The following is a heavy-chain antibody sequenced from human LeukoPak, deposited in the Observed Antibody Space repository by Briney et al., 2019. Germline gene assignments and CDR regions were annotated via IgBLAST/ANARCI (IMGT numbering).Heavy chain of an antibody. CDR2: IRYDGSIK. J-gene: IGHJ4*02. V-gene: IGHV3-30*02. CDR3: ATDLGAGGCFDY. D-gene: IGHD3-10*01. CDR1: GFTFNNFA. Sequence: GGSLRLSCAASGFTFNNFAMHWVRQAPGKGLEWVAFIRYDGSIKYYADSVKGRFTISRDNSKNTLYLQMNSLRVEDTAVYYCATDLGAGGCFDYWGQGTLVTVSS.